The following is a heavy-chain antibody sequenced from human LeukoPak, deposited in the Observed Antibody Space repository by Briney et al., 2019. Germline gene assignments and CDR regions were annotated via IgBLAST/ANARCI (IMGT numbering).Heavy chain of an antibody. CDR2: IIPIFGTA. CDR1: GGTFSNYA. J-gene: IGHJ3*01. V-gene: IGHV1-69*05. D-gene: IGHD2-15*01. CDR3: AGAFGGYCSGGDCYVDAFDF. Sequence: ASVKVSCKASGGTFSNYAISWVRQPPGQGLEWMGRIIPIFGTANYAQRFQGRFTITTDEFTGTAYMELSSVRSEDTAVYYCAGAFGGYCSGGDCYVDAFDFWGPGTMVTVSS.